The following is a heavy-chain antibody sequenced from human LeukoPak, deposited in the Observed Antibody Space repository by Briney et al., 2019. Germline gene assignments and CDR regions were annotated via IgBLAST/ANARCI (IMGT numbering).Heavy chain of an antibody. Sequence: SETLSLTCTVSGGSISSGGYYWSWIRQHPGKGLEWIGYIYYSGSTYYNPSLKSRVTISVDTSKNQFSLKLSSVTAADTAVYYCARDESITWDPPFDHWGQGTLVTVSS. V-gene: IGHV4-31*03. CDR2: IYYSGST. D-gene: IGHD1-26*01. CDR3: ARDESITWDPPFDH. J-gene: IGHJ4*02. CDR1: GGSISSGGYY.